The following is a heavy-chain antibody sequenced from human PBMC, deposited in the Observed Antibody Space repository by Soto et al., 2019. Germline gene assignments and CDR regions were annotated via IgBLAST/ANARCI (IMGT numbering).Heavy chain of an antibody. D-gene: IGHD3-22*01. CDR1: GGTFSSYS. J-gene: IGHJ6*02. Sequence: SVKVSCKASGGTFSSYSISWVRQAPGQGLEWMGGIIPIFGTANYAQKFQGRATITADKSTSTAYMELSSLRSEDTAVYYCARDLGYYDSSGYPPAYYGMDVWGQGTTVTVSS. CDR2: IIPIFGTA. CDR3: ARDLGYYDSSGYPPAYYGMDV. V-gene: IGHV1-69*06.